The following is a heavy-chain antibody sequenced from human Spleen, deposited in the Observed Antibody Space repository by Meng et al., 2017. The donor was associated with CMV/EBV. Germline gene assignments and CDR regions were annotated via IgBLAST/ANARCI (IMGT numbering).Heavy chain of an antibody. J-gene: IGHJ4*02. CDR1: GFTFRSYR. CDR3: ARDLSGERDY. V-gene: IGHV3-74*01. D-gene: IGHD1-26*01. Sequence: EVQLVASGGGLVKPGGSVRLFCAASGFTFRSYRMNWDRQARGKGLEWVSRMHTYGSITDYADSVKGRFTISRDNTRNILYLQMNSLRVEDTAIYYCARDLSGERDYWSQGTLVTVSS. CDR2: MHTYGSIT.